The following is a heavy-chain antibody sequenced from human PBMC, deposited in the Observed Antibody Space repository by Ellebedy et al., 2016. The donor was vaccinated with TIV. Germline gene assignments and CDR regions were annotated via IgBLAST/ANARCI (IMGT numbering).Heavy chain of an antibody. J-gene: IGHJ4*02. CDR1: GFIFSNWW. CDR3: ARDANIGAAGKLWDY. V-gene: IGHV3-74*01. D-gene: IGHD6-13*01. CDR2: ITSDGSET. Sequence: GESLKISXAGSGFIFSNWWLHWVRLVPGRGLEWLSRITSDGSETIYADSVRGRFTISRDNARDTLYLQMNSLRDEDTGIYFCARDANIGAAGKLWDYWGQGTPVTVSS.